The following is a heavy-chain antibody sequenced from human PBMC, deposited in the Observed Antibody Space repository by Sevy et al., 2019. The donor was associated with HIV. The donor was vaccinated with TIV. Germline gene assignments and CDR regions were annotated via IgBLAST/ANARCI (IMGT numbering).Heavy chain of an antibody. D-gene: IGHD6-13*01. V-gene: IGHV1-24*01. Sequence: ASVKVSCKDSGYTLTELSMHWVRQAPGKGLEWMGGFDPEDGETIYAQKFQGRVTMTEDTSTDTAYMELSSLRSEDTAVYYCATENSTGYISRGWFDPWGQGTLVTVSS. J-gene: IGHJ5*02. CDR1: GYTLTELS. CDR2: FDPEDGET. CDR3: ATENSTGYISRGWFDP.